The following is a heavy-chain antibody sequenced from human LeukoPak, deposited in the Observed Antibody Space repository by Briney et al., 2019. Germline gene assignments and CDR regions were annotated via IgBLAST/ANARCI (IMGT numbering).Heavy chain of an antibody. D-gene: IGHD3-10*02. CDR2: ISSSGSTI. V-gene: IGHV3-48*03. Sequence: GVSLRLSCAASGFTFSSYEMNWVRQAPGKGLEWVSYISSSGSTIYYADSVEGRFTISRDNAKNSLYLQMNSLRAEDTAVYYCAELGITMIGGVWGKGTTVTISS. CDR3: AELGITMIGGV. J-gene: IGHJ6*04. CDR1: GFTFSSYE.